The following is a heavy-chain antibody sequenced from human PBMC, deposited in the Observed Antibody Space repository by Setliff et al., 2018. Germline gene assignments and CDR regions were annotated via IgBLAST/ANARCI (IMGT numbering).Heavy chain of an antibody. CDR2: ISSSSSYI. CDR3: ATSPANGGHDAFNI. Sequence: GGSLRLSCAASGFTFSSYSMNWVRQAPGKGLEWVSSISSSSSYIYYADSVKGRFTISRDNAKNSLYLHMNSLRAEDTAVYYCATSPANGGHDAFNIWGQGTVVTVSS. V-gene: IGHV3-21*01. D-gene: IGHD6-25*01. J-gene: IGHJ3*02. CDR1: GFTFSSYS.